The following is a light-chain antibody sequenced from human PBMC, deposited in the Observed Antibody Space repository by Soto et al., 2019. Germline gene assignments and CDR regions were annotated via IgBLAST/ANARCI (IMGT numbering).Light chain of an antibody. Sequence: EIVLTQSPGTLSLSPGERATLSCRASQSLSGGYVAWFQQKPGQTPRLLIYSASNRATGIPDRFSGSGSGTDFTPTNSRLEPEDFVVYYCQQNGSLPITFGQGTRLESK. CDR2: SAS. J-gene: IGKJ5*01. CDR1: QSLSGGY. CDR3: QQNGSLPIT. V-gene: IGKV3-20*01.